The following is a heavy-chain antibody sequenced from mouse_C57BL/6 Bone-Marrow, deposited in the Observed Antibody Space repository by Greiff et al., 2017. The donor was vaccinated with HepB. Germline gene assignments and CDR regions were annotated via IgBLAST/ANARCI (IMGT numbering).Heavy chain of an antibody. D-gene: IGHD5-5*01. J-gene: IGHJ1*03. V-gene: IGHV1-69*01. Sequence: QVQLQQPGAELVMPGASVKLSCKASGYTFTSYWMHWVKQRPGQGLEWIGEIDPSDSYTNYNQKFKGKSTLTVDKSSSTAYMQLSSLTSEDSAVYYCARRDYLSSYWYFDVWGTGTTVTVSS. CDR1: GYTFTSYW. CDR3: ARRDYLSSYWYFDV. CDR2: IDPSDSYT.